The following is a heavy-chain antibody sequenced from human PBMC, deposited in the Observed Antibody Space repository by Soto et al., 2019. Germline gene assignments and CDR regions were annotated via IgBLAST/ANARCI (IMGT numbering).Heavy chain of an antibody. V-gene: IGHV3-30*18. Sequence: QVQFMQSGGGVVQPGKSLRLSCAASGVTFSRYAMHWVRQAPGERLEWVAVVFFDGNYKNYGDSVKGRFTVSRDNSKNTTYLQMNGLRPEDTGVYYCTKRGTVPFDYWGQGSLVIVSS. CDR3: TKRGTVPFDY. J-gene: IGHJ4*02. CDR1: GVTFSRYA. CDR2: VFFDGNYK. D-gene: IGHD3-16*01.